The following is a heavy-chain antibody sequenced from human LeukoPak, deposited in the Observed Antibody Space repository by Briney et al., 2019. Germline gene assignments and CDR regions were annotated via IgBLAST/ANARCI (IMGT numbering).Heavy chain of an antibody. CDR2: LRLDGINK. CDR3: AKGYSSGSGYYGY. V-gene: IGHV3-30*02. J-gene: IGHJ4*02. CDR1: GFTFSSYG. D-gene: IGHD6-19*01. Sequence: GGSLRLSCAASGFTFSSYGMHWVRQAPGKGLEWVAFLRLDGINKYYADSVKGRFTISRDNSKNTLYLQMNSLRAEDTAVYYCAKGYSSGSGYYGYWGQGTLVTVSS.